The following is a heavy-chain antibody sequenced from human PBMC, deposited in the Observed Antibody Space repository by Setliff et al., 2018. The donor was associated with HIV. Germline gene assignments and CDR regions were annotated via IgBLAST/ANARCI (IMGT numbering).Heavy chain of an antibody. J-gene: IGHJ4*02. V-gene: IGHV3-15*01. D-gene: IGHD3-10*01. CDR2: IKSKTDGGTT. Sequence: GGSLRLSCAASGFTFSNAWMSWVRQAPGKGLEWVGRIKSKTDGGTTDYVTPVKGRFTISRDDSKNTLYLQMNCLRAEDTAIYYCAKDRGHTNFYYFDYWGQGTLVTVSS. CDR3: AKDRGHTNFYYFDY. CDR1: GFTFSNAW.